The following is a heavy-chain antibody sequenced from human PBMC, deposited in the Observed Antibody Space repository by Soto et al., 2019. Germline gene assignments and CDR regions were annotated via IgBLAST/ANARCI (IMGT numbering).Heavy chain of an antibody. J-gene: IGHJ4*02. D-gene: IGHD3-10*01. CDR3: AGLGYYGSGSYSGFDY. CDR2: IYHSGST. CDR1: GGSISSGGYS. Sequence: NPSETLSLTCAVSGGSISSGGYSWSWIRQPPGKGLEWIGYIYHSGSTYYNPSLKSRVTISVDRSKNQFSLKLSSVTAADTAVYYCAGLGYYGSGSYSGFDYWGQGTLVTVSS. V-gene: IGHV4-30-2*01.